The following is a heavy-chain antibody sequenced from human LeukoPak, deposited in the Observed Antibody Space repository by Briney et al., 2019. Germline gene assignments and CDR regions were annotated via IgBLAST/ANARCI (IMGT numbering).Heavy chain of an antibody. J-gene: IGHJ3*02. CDR2: IYYSGST. CDR3: ARDKRGYSYGYSAFDI. D-gene: IGHD5-18*01. CDR1: GGSISSYY. V-gene: IGHV4-59*01. Sequence: PSETLSLTSTVSGGSISSYYWSWIRQPPGKGLEWIGYIYYSGSTNYNPSLKSRVTISVDTSKNQFSLKLSSVTAADTAVYYCARDKRGYSYGYSAFDIWGQGTMVTVSS.